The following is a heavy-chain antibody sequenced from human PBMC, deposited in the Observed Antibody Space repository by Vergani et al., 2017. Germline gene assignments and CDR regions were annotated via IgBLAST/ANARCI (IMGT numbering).Heavy chain of an antibody. CDR3: TTAWGLYYLHGEYFQY. V-gene: IGHV3-23*01. CDR1: GFTFDTYT. CDR2: ISSGGGDK. J-gene: IGHJ1*01. Sequence: EVQLLESGGGLVQPGVSRRLSCAGAGFTFDTYTMAYVRQAPGKGLEWVATISSGGGDKFYDDSVKVRFTITRDNSKNTLFLQMNSLKDEDTAVYYCTTAWGLYYLHGEYFQYWGRGTLVSVSS. D-gene: IGHD3-10*01.